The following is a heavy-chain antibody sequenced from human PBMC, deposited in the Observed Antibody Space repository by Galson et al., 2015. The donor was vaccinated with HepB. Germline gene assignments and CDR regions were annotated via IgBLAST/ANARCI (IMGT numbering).Heavy chain of an antibody. V-gene: IGHV3-30-3*01. D-gene: IGHD6-19*01. J-gene: IGHJ4*02. CDR1: GFTFSSYA. CDR3: ARRKGAVAGPFDY. Sequence: SLRLSCAASGFTFSSYAMHWVRQAPGKGLEWVAVISYDGSNKYYADSVKGRFTISRDNSKNTLYLQMNSLRAEDTAVYYCARRKGAVAGPFDYWGQGTLVTVSS. CDR2: ISYDGSNK.